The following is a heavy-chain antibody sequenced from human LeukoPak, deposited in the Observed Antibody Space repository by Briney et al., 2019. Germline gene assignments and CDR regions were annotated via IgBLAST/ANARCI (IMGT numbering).Heavy chain of an antibody. CDR2: IRSKAYGGTT. Sequence: GGSLRLSCTVSGFTFGDNVMSWVRQAPRKGLEWVGFIRSKAYGGTTEYAAAVKGRFTISRDDSKIIAYLQMNSLKTEDTAVYYCTRQVGLLGWFDPWGQGTLVTVSS. CDR3: TRQVGLLGWFDP. V-gene: IGHV3-49*04. CDR1: GFTFGDNV. J-gene: IGHJ5*02. D-gene: IGHD7-27*01.